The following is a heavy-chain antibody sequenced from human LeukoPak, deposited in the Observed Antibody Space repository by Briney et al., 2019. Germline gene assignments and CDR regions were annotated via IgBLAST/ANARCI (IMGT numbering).Heavy chain of an antibody. J-gene: IGHJ4*02. Sequence: SETLSLTCTVSGGSISSYYWSWVRQPQGKGLEWIGYIYYSGSTNYNPSLKSRVTISVDTSKNQFSLKLSSVTAADTAVYYCARGLSRRPGIGYLRFDYWSQGTLVTVSS. CDR2: IYYSGST. CDR1: GGSISSYY. V-gene: IGHV4-59*01. CDR3: ARGLSRRPGIGYLRFDY. D-gene: IGHD6-13*01.